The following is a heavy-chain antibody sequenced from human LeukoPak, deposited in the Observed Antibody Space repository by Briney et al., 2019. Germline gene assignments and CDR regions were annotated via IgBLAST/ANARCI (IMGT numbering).Heavy chain of an antibody. V-gene: IGHV4-31*03. CDR3: ARSASISAFDY. J-gene: IGHJ4*02. D-gene: IGHD3-10*01. CDR2: IYYSGST. Sequence: PSQTLSLTCTVSGGSISSGGYYWSWIRQHPGKGLEWIGCIYYSGSTYYNPSLKSRVTISVDTSKNQFSLKLSSVTAADTAVYYCARSASISAFDYWGQGILVTVSS. CDR1: GGSISSGGYY.